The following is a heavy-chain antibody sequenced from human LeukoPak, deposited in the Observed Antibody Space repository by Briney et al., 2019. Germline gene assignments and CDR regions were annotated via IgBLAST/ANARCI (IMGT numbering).Heavy chain of an antibody. V-gene: IGHV3-49*03. Sequence: PGGSLRLSCIGSGFTFADYGLSWFRQAPGKGLEWVGFIRGKALGWTTEYAASVKGRFSMSRDDSKNIAYLQMDNLKTEDTAVYYCSTDFWRLGFDYWGQGTLVPVS. CDR3: STDFWRLGFDY. CDR1: GFTFADYG. D-gene: IGHD3-3*01. J-gene: IGHJ4*02. CDR2: IRGKALGWTT.